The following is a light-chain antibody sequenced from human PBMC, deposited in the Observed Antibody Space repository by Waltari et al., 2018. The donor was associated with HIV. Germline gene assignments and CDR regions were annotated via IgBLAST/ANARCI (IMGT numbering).Light chain of an antibody. CDR3: QARDSSTVV. J-gene: IGLJ2*01. V-gene: IGLV3-1*01. Sequence: SYELTQPPSVSVSPGQTASITCSGDELGDRYACWYQQKPGQSPFLVIYQDTKRPSGIPERFSGSNSGNTATLTISGTQAMDEADYYCQARDSSTVVFGGGTKLTVL. CDR1: ELGDRY. CDR2: QDT.